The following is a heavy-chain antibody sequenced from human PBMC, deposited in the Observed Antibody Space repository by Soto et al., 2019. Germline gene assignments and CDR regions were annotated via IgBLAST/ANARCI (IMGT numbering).Heavy chain of an antibody. J-gene: IGHJ4*02. CDR2: SIPIFGTA. CDR3: ASALVPAADGELGYGEHFDY. Sequence: QVQLVQSGAEVKKPGSSVKVSCKASGGTFSSYAISWVRQAPGQGLEWMGGSIPIFGTANYAQKFQGRVTITADDSTSTAYMELSSLRSEDTAVYYCASALVPAADGELGYGEHFDYWGQGTLVTVSS. CDR1: GGTFSSYA. D-gene: IGHD2-2*01. V-gene: IGHV1-69*12.